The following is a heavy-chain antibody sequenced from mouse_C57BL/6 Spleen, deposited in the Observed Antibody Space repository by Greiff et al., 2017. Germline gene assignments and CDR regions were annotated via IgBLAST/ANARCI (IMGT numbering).Heavy chain of an antibody. D-gene: IGHD2-3*01. CDR3: ARADGYYTLDY. J-gene: IGHJ2*01. V-gene: IGHV1-61*01. CDR1: GYTFTSYW. Sequence: QVQLKQPGAELVRPGSSVKLSCKASGYTFTSYWMDWVKQRPGQGLEWIGNIYPSDSETHYNQKFKDKSTLTVDKSSSTAYMQLSSLTSEDSAVYYCARADGYYTLDYWGQGTTLTVSS. CDR2: IYPSDSET.